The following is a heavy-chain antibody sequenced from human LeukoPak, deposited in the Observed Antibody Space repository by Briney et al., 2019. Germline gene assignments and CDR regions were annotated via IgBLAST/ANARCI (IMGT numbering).Heavy chain of an antibody. D-gene: IGHD2-2*02. CDR3: ARAYCSSTSCYTAGY. V-gene: IGHV1-2*02. J-gene: IGHJ4*02. Sequence: GASVKVSCKASGYTFTGYYMHWVRQAPGQGLEWMGWINPNSGGTNYAQKFQGRVTMTRDTSISPAYMELSRLRSDDTAVYYCARAYCSSTSCYTAGYWGQGTLVTVSS. CDR2: INPNSGGT. CDR1: GYTFTGYY.